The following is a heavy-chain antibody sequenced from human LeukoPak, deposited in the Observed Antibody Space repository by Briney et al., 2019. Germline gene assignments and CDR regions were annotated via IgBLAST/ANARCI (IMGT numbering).Heavy chain of an antibody. CDR2: ISNSGGST. V-gene: IGHV3-23*01. CDR1: GFTFSAYA. Sequence: GGSLRLSCAASGFTFSAYAVTWVRQAPGKGLEWVSAISNSGGSTYYADSVKGRFTISRDNSKNTLYLLMNSLRAEDTAVYYCAKIYDSSGYYYYFDYRGQGTLVTVSS. D-gene: IGHD3-22*01. CDR3: AKIYDSSGYYYYFDY. J-gene: IGHJ4*02.